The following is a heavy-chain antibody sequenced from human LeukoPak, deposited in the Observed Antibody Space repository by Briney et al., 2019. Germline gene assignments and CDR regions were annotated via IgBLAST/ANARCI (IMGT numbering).Heavy chain of an antibody. CDR3: ARDLWIVATGAFEY. Sequence: PGGSLRLPCAASGFTFSRFSMNWVRQAPGKGLEWVSSISSSGTYIYYADSVKGRFTISRDSAKNSLYLQMNSLRAEDTAVYYCARDLWIVATGAFEYWGQGTLVTVSS. D-gene: IGHD5-12*01. CDR2: ISSSGTYI. V-gene: IGHV3-21*01. J-gene: IGHJ4*02. CDR1: GFTFSRFS.